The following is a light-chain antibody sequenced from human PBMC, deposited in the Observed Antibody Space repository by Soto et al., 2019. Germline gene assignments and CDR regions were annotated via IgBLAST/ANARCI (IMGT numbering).Light chain of an antibody. Sequence: EVVVTQSPVSLSLSPGERATLSFRASQSVGSSYLAWYQQKPGQAPRLLIYGASSRATGIPDRFSGSGSGTDFTLTISRLEPEDFAVYYCQQYGSPLTFGGGTKVDIK. CDR3: QQYGSPLT. CDR1: QSVGSSY. CDR2: GAS. V-gene: IGKV3-20*01. J-gene: IGKJ4*01.